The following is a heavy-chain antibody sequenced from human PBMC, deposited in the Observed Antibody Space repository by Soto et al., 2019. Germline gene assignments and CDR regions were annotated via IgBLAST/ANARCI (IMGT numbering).Heavy chain of an antibody. Sequence: SCAASGFTFTSYTMNWVRQAPGKGLEWVSSISSSSDYIYYADSMKGRVTTSRDNAKNSLFLDMNSLTGEDTAVYYCARARVYATGPLDFWGQGTLVTVSS. V-gene: IGHV3-21*06. J-gene: IGHJ4*02. CDR3: ARARVYATGPLDF. D-gene: IGHD6-13*01. CDR1: GFTFTSYT. CDR2: ISSSSDYI.